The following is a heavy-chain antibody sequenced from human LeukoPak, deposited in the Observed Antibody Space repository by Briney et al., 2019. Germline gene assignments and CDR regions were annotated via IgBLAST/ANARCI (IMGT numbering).Heavy chain of an antibody. V-gene: IGHV3-21*01. J-gene: IGHJ4*02. CDR1: GFPFRRYS. CDR2: ISSSSSYI. Sequence: PGGALRLSWGAPGFPFRRYSMKGGRQAPGKGREGGSSISSSSSYIYYADSVKGRFTISRDNAKNSLYLQMNSLRAEDTAVYYCARDPATVTTVFDYWGQGTLVTVSS. CDR3: ARDPATVTTVFDY. D-gene: IGHD4-17*01.